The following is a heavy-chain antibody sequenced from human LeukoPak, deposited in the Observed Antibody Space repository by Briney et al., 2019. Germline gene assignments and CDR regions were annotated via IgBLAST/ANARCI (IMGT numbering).Heavy chain of an antibody. D-gene: IGHD6-25*01. CDR2: IRRDGSHK. CDR3: AKSSVMFAAGRLGSIDF. V-gene: IGHV3-30*02. CDR1: GFAFNDFA. Sequence: GGSLRLSCAASGFAFNDFAMYWVRQAPGKELDWVALIRRDGSHKYYAHSIKGRFTISRDNSKNTLYLQMSSLRAEDTAVYYCAKSSVMFAAGRLGSIDFWGQGTLVTVSS. J-gene: IGHJ4*02.